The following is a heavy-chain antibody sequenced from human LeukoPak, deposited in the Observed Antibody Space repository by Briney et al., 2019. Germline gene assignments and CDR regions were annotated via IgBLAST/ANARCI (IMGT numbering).Heavy chain of an antibody. J-gene: IGHJ4*02. CDR1: GFTFSSYS. Sequence: PGGSLRLSCAASGFTFSSYSMNWVRQAPGKGLEWVSSISSSRSYIYYADSVKGRFTISRDNAKNSLYLQMNSLRAEDTAVYYCARDPDLIVGATRGSDYWGQGTLVTVSS. D-gene: IGHD1-26*01. CDR3: ARDPDLIVGATRGSDY. V-gene: IGHV3-21*01. CDR2: ISSSRSYI.